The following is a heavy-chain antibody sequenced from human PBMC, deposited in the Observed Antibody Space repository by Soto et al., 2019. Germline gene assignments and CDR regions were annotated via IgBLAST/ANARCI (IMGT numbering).Heavy chain of an antibody. J-gene: IGHJ4*02. D-gene: IGHD3-22*01. CDR1: GFTFSSYA. CDR3: ANSFLDYYGSSGTIDY. CDR2: ISGSGGST. V-gene: IGHV3-23*01. Sequence: EVQLLESGGGLVQPGGSLRLSCAASGFTFSSYAMSWVRQAPGKGLEWVSAISGSGGSTYYADSVKGRFTISRDNSKNXLYLQMNSLRAEDTAVYYCANSFLDYYGSSGTIDYWGQGTLVTVSS.